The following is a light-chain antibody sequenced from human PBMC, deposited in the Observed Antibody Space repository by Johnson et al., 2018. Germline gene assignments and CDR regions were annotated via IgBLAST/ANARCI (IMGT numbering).Light chain of an antibody. CDR1: SSNIGNNY. V-gene: IGLV1-51*02. Sequence: QSVLTQPPSVSAAPGQKVTISCSGSSSNIGNNYVSWYQQLPGTAPKLLIYENNKRPSGIPDRFSGSKSGTSATLGITGLQTGDEADYYCGTWDSSLSAGNVLGTGPNATVL. J-gene: IGLJ1*01. CDR2: ENN. CDR3: GTWDSSLSAGNV.